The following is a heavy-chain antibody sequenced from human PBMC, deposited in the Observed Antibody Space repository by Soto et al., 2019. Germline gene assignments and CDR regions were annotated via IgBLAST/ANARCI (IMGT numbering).Heavy chain of an antibody. CDR2: IYHSGST. CDR1: GGSISSGGYS. J-gene: IGHJ5*02. V-gene: IGHV4-30-2*01. Sequence: PSETLSLTCAVSGGSISSGGYSWSWIRQPPGKGLEWIGYIYHSGSTYYNPSLKSRVTISVDRSKNQFSLKLSSVTAADTAVYYCASRSLGHCSSTSCMDIVWFDPWGQGTLVTVSS. D-gene: IGHD2-2*01. CDR3: ASRSLGHCSSTSCMDIVWFDP.